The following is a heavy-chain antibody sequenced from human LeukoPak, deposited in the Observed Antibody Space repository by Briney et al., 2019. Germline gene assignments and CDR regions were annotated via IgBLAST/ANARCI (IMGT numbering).Heavy chain of an antibody. D-gene: IGHD3-16*01. V-gene: IGHV4-39*01. J-gene: IGHJ4*02. CDR2: IYYSGST. CDR3: ASGGGLAPPFDY. Sequence: SETLSLTCTVSGGSISSSSYYWGWIRQPPGKGLEWIGSIYYSGSTYYNPSLKSRVTISVDTSKNQFSLKLSSVTAADTAVYYCASGGGLAPPFDYWGQGTLVTVSS. CDR1: GGSISSSSYY.